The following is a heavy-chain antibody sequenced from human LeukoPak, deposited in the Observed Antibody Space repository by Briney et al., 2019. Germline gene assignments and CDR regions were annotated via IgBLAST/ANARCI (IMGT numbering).Heavy chain of an antibody. CDR1: GFTFSSYA. J-gene: IGHJ4*02. D-gene: IGHD4-17*01. Sequence: GGSLRLSCAASGFTFSSYAMHWVRQAPGKGLEWVAVISYDGNNKYYADSVKGRFTISRDNSKNTLYLQMNSLRAEDTAVYYCARDTRLSTTVTFDYWGQGTLVTVSS. CDR3: ARDTRLSTTVTFDY. V-gene: IGHV3-30-3*01. CDR2: ISYDGNNK.